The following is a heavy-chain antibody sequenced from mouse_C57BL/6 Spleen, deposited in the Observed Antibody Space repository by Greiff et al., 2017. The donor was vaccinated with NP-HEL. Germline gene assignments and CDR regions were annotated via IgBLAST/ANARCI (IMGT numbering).Heavy chain of an antibody. CDR3: TLYYDYDVVYAMDY. V-gene: IGHV14-1*01. D-gene: IGHD2-4*01. CDR1: GFNIKDYY. Sequence: VQLQQSGAELVRPGASVKLSCTASGFNIKDYYMHWVKQRPEQGLEWIGRIDPEDGDTEYAPKFQGKATMTADPSSNTAYLQLSSLTSEDTAVYYCTLYYDYDVVYAMDYWGQGTSVTVSS. CDR2: IDPEDGDT. J-gene: IGHJ4*01.